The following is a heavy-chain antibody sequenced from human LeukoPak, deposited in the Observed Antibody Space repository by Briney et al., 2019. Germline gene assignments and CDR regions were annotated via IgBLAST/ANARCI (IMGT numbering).Heavy chain of an antibody. CDR1: GYSFSVSG. CDR2: ISAYSGNT. CDR3: ARGENPLDAFDI. Sequence: GASVKVSCKASGYSFSVSGINWVRQAPGQGLEWMGWISAYSGNTYFAQKFQGRVTLTTDTSTSTGYMELRTLRSDDTAVYYCARGENPLDAFDIWGQGTVVTVSS. V-gene: IGHV1-18*01. J-gene: IGHJ3*02.